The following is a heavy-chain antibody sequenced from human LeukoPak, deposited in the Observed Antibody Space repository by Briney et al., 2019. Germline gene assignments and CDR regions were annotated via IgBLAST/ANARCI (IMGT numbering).Heavy chain of an antibody. J-gene: IGHJ5*02. Sequence: SETLSLTCTVPGGSISSSSYYWGWIRQRPGKGLEWIGSIYYSGSTYYNPSLKSRVTISVDTSKNQFSLKLSSVTAADTAVYYCVSSGSYWRPYNWFDPWGQGTLVTVSS. CDR2: IYYSGST. CDR3: VSSGSYWRPYNWFDP. CDR1: GGSISSSSYY. V-gene: IGHV4-39*01. D-gene: IGHD1-26*01.